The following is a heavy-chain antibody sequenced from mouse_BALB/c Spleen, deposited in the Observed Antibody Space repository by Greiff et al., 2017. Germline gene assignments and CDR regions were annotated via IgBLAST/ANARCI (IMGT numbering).Heavy chain of an antibody. CDR1: GFTFSSFG. CDR2: ISSGSSTI. D-gene: IGHD1-1*01. V-gene: IGHV5-17*02. CDR3: AKGGYGSSYDAMDY. J-gene: IGHJ4*01. Sequence: EVQGVESGGGLVQPGGSRKLSCAASGFTFSSFGMHWVRQAPEKGLEWVAYISSGSSTIYYADTVKGRFTITRDNPKNTLFLQMTSLRSEDTAMYYCAKGGYGSSYDAMDYWGQGTSVTVSS.